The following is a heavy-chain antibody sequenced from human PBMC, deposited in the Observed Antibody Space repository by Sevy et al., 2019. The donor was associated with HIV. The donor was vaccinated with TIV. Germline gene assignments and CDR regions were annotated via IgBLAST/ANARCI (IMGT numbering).Heavy chain of an antibody. CDR3: ARNQDGK. V-gene: IGHV1-69*13. J-gene: IGHJ4*01. Sequence: GASVKVSCKASGGSFSTYTLSWVRQAPGQRLEVMGAIIPMVSTATYAQKFRGRVTISADESTTTGYMELSSLTSEDTAVYYCARNQDGKWGQGTLVTVSS. CDR1: GGSFSTYT. CDR2: IIPMVSTA.